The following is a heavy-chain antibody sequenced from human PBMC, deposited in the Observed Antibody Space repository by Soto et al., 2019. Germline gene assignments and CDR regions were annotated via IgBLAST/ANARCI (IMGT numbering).Heavy chain of an antibody. J-gene: IGHJ4*02. Sequence: QVQLQESGPGLVKPSQTLSLTCTVSGGSISSGDYYWSWIRQPPGKGLEWIGYIYYSGSTYYNPSLKSRVTISVDTSKNQFSLKLSSVTAADTAVYYCTRVGGFGATTIDYWGQGTLVTVSS. CDR2: IYYSGST. V-gene: IGHV4-30-4*01. CDR1: GGSISSGDYY. D-gene: IGHD3-10*01. CDR3: TRVGGFGATTIDY.